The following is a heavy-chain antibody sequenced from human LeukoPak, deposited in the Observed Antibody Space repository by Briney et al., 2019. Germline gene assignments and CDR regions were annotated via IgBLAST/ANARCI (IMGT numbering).Heavy chain of an antibody. CDR3: ARSGGPSRGMDV. CDR1: GYTFTDYY. J-gene: IGHJ6*02. CDR2: INPNSGGT. V-gene: IGHV1-2*02. D-gene: IGHD4-23*01. Sequence: ASVKVSCKASGYTFTDYYMHWVRQAPGQGLEWMAWINPNSGGTNYAQKFQGRVTLTRDTSISTSYMELSRLRSDDTAVYYCARSGGPSRGMDVWGQGTTVTVSS.